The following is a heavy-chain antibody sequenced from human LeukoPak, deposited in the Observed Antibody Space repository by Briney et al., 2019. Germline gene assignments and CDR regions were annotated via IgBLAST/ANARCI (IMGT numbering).Heavy chain of an antibody. CDR1: GYTFTSYY. CDR2: INPSGCNT. D-gene: IGHD2-2*02. CDR3: AIDGDSRSTSCYNKNYYYYYMDV. V-gene: IGHV1-46*01. J-gene: IGHJ6*03. Sequence: ASVKVSCQASGYTFTSYYMHWVRQAAGKGREWVGIINPSGCNTSYAQKYQGRVTMTRDISTSAMYMGLSSMGSDDTAVYYCAIDGDSRSTSCYNKNYYYYYMDVWGKGTTVTVSS.